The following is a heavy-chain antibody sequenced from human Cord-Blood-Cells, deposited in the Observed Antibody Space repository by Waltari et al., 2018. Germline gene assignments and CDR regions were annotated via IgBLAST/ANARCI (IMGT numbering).Heavy chain of an antibody. CDR3: ARDHPYGSGSYDAFDI. CDR2: IIPIFGTA. D-gene: IGHD3-10*01. Sequence: QVQLVQSGAEVKKPGSSVKVSCKASGGTFSSYAISWVRQAPGQGLEWMGGIIPIFGTANYAQKFQGRGTITADESTSTAYMGLSSLRSEDTAVYYCARDHPYGSGSYDAFDIWGQGTMVTVSS. J-gene: IGHJ3*02. CDR1: GGTFSSYA. V-gene: IGHV1-69*01.